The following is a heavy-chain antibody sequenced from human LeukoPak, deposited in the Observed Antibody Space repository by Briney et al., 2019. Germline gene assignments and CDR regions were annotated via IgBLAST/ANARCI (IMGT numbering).Heavy chain of an antibody. D-gene: IGHD2-15*01. Sequence: SETLSLTCTVSGGSISSYYWSWIRQPPGKGLEWIGYIYYCGSTNYNPSLKSRVTISVDTSKNQFSLKLSSVTAADTAVYYCARPSCRSGGSCYEDYWGQGTLVTVSS. CDR1: GGSISSYY. J-gene: IGHJ4*02. CDR3: ARPSCRSGGSCYEDY. V-gene: IGHV4-59*01. CDR2: IYYCGST.